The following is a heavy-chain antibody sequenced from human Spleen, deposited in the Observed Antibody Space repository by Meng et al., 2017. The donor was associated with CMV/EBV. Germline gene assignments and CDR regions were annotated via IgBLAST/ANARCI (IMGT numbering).Heavy chain of an antibody. CDR1: GGTFSSHT. CDR3: ARAVYSSGWYDG. Sequence: SVKVSCKASGGTFSSHTINWVRQAPGQGLEWMGRIIPILGIANYAQKFQGRVTITADKSTSTAYMELSSLRSEDTAVYYCARAVYSSGWYDGWGQGTLVTVSS. V-gene: IGHV1-69*02. D-gene: IGHD6-19*01. J-gene: IGHJ4*02. CDR2: IIPILGIA.